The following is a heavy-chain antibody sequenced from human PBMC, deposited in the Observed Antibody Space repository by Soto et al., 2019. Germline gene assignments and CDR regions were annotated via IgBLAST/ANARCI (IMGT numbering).Heavy chain of an antibody. J-gene: IGHJ6*02. CDR3: TTDFYGSGSYYNRRAVDYYGMDV. V-gene: IGHV3-15*07. Sequence: GGSLRLSCAASGFTFSNAWMNWVRQAPGKGLEWVGRIKSKTDGGTTDYAAPVKGRFTISRDDSKNTLYLQMNSLKTEDTAVYYCTTDFYGSGSYYNRRAVDYYGMDVWGQGTTVTVSS. CDR1: GFTFSNAW. D-gene: IGHD3-10*01. CDR2: IKSKTDGGTT.